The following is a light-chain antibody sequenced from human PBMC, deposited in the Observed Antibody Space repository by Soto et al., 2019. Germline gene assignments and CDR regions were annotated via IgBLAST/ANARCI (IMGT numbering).Light chain of an antibody. J-gene: IGKJ2*01. CDR1: HSVTTN. CDR3: QQYDSWPYT. CDR2: GAS. V-gene: IGKV3-15*01. Sequence: EIVMTQSPATLSVSPGERATLSCRATHSVTTNLAWYQQRPGQAPRLLLYGASTRATGVAARFGGGGSGAEFTLTISSLQSEDIAAYFCQQYDSWPYTFGQGTKLEIK.